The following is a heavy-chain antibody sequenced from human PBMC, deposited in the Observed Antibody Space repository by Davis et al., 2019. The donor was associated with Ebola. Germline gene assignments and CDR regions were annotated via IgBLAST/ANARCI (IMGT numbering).Heavy chain of an antibody. J-gene: IGHJ5*02. D-gene: IGHD1-26*01. Sequence: PGGSLRLSCAVYGGFFSGYYWSWIRQPPGKGLEWIGEINHSGSTNYNPSLKSRVTISVDTSKNQLSLKLSSVTAADTAVYYCAREAGGGRYEGDWFDPWGQGTLVTVSS. CDR2: INHSGST. CDR3: AREAGGGRYEGDWFDP. V-gene: IGHV4-34*01. CDR1: GGFFSGYY.